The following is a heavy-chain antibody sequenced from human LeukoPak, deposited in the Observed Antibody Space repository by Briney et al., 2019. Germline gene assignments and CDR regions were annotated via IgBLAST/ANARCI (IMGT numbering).Heavy chain of an antibody. Sequence: GGSLRLSCAASGFTFSSYAMSWVRQAPGKGLEWVSVISGIGGTTYYADSVKGRFTISRDNSKNTLYLQMNSLRAEDTAVYYCAKEGCSWYLDYFDYWGQGTLVTVSS. CDR3: AKEGCSWYLDYFDY. V-gene: IGHV3-23*01. D-gene: IGHD6-13*01. CDR2: ISGIGGTT. CDR1: GFTFSSYA. J-gene: IGHJ4*02.